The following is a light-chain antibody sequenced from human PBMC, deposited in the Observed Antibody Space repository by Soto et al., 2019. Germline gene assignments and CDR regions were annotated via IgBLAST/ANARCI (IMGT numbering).Light chain of an antibody. V-gene: IGKV3-11*01. J-gene: IGKJ1*01. CDR3: QQRRSWPRT. Sequence: EIVLTQSPVTLSLSPGERATLSCRASQSVSSFLAWYQQKPGQAPRLLIYDASNRATGVPSRFSGSGSGTDFTLTISSLEPEDFTLYYCQQRRSWPRTFGQGTKVEIK. CDR1: QSVSSF. CDR2: DAS.